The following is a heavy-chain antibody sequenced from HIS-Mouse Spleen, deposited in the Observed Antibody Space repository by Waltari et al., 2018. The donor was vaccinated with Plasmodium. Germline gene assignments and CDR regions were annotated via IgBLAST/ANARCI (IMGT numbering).Heavy chain of an antibody. D-gene: IGHD2-15*01. V-gene: IGHV3-30-3*01. J-gene: IGHJ4*02. CDR1: GFHFNSYA. Sequence: QVQLVESGGGVVQPGRSLRLFCAAAGFHFNSYAMHWVRQAPGKGLEWVAVISYDGSNKYYADSVKGRFTISRDNSKNTLYLQMNSLRAEDTAVYYCARDRRLAFDYWGQGTLVTVSS. CDR3: ARDRRLAFDY. CDR2: ISYDGSNK.